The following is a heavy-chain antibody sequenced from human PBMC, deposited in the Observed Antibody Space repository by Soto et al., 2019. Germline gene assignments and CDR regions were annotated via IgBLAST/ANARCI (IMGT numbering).Heavy chain of an antibody. Sequence: TGGSLRLSCAASGFTFSSYAMHWVRQAPGKGLEWVAVISYDGSNKYYADSVKGRFTISRDNSKNTLYLQMNSLRAEDTAVYYCARDRTAMENYYYGMDVWGQGTTVTVSS. D-gene: IGHD5-18*01. CDR1: GFTFSSYA. CDR2: ISYDGSNK. V-gene: IGHV3-30-3*01. CDR3: ARDRTAMENYYYGMDV. J-gene: IGHJ6*02.